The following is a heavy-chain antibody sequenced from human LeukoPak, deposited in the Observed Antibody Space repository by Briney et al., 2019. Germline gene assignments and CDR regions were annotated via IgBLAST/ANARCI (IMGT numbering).Heavy chain of an antibody. CDR1: GGSISSSSFY. D-gene: IGHD3-3*01. J-gene: IGHJ4*02. CDR3: ARVPYYDFWSGYYADY. V-gene: IGHV4-39*07. CDR2: IYYSGIT. Sequence: SETLSLTCTVSGGSISSSSFYWGWIRQPPGKGLEWIGNIYYSGITYYNPSLKSRVTISVDTSKNQFSLKLSSVTAADTAVYYCARVPYYDFWSGYYADYWGQGTLVTVSS.